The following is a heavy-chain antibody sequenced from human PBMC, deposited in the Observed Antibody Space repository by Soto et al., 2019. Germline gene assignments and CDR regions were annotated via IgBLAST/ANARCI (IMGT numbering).Heavy chain of an antibody. Sequence: SETLSLTCTVSGGSISSYYWSWIRQPPGKGLEWIGYIYYSGSTNYNPSLKSRVTISVDTSKNQFSLKLSSVTAADTAVYYCARAIGLRFLVGWFDPWGQGTLVTVSS. CDR1: GGSISSYY. V-gene: IGHV4-59*01. CDR3: ARAIGLRFLVGWFDP. D-gene: IGHD3-3*01. J-gene: IGHJ5*02. CDR2: IYYSGST.